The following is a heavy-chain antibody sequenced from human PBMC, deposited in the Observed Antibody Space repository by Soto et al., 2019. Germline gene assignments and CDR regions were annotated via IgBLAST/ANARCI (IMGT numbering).Heavy chain of an antibody. CDR3: ARGSYYDSSGYYGP. D-gene: IGHD3-22*01. Sequence: SETLSLTCAVSGGSISSSNWWSWVRQPPGKGLEWIGEIYHSGSTNYNPSLKSRVTISVDKSNNQFSLTLSSVTAADTAVYYCARGSYYDSSGYYGPWGQGTLVT. CDR2: IYHSGST. CDR1: GGSISSSNW. J-gene: IGHJ4*02. V-gene: IGHV4-4*02.